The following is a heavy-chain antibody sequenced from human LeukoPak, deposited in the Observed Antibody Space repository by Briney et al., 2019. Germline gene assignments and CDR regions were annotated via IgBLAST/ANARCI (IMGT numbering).Heavy chain of an antibody. CDR2: IRSKAYGGTT. CDR1: GFTFGDYA. D-gene: IGHD6-19*01. Sequence: GRSLRLSCTASGFTFGDYAMSWFRQAPGKGLEWVCFIRSKAYGGTTEYAASVKGRFTISRDDSKSIAYLQMNSLKTEDTAVYYCTSGYPIAVAGTPSDYWGQGTLVTVSS. V-gene: IGHV3-49*03. J-gene: IGHJ4*02. CDR3: TSGYPIAVAGTPSDY.